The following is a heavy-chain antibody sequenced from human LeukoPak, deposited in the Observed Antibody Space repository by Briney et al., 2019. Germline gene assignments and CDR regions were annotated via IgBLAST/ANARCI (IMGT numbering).Heavy chain of an antibody. CDR2: ISAYNGNT. D-gene: IGHD2-2*02. CDR3: ARDIVVVPAAITILNYYYGMDV. V-gene: IGHV1-18*01. J-gene: IGHJ6*02. CDR1: GYTFTSYG. Sequence: ASVKVSCKASGYTFTSYGISWERQAPGQGLEWMGWISAYNGNTNYAQKLQGRVTMTTDTSTSTAYMELRSLRSDDTAVYYCARDIVVVPAAITILNYYYGMDVWGQGTTVTVSS.